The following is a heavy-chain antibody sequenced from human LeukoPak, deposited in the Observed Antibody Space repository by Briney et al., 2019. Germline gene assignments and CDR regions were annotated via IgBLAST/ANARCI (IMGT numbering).Heavy chain of an antibody. D-gene: IGHD6-6*01. CDR3: ARRVARSSSGFDY. J-gene: IGHJ4*02. Sequence: SETLSLTCTVSGGSISSSSYYWGWIRQPPGKGLEWIVTIYYSGSTYYNPSLKSLVTVSVDTSKNQFSLKLSSVTAADTAVYYCARRVARSSSGFDYWGQGTLVTVSS. CDR2: IYYSGST. CDR1: GGSISSSSYY. V-gene: IGHV4-39*01.